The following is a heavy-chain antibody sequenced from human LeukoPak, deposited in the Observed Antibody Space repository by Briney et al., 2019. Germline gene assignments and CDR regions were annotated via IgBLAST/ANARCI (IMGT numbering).Heavy chain of an antibody. CDR1: GGSFSGYY. D-gene: IGHD6-13*01. J-gene: IGHJ4*02. Sequence: SETLSLTCAVYGGSFSGYYWSWIRQPPGKGLEWIGEINHSGSTNYNPSLKSRVTISVDTSKNQFSLKLSSVTAADTAVYYCASIAAAGSFDYWGQGTLVTVSS. CDR3: ASIAAAGSFDY. CDR2: INHSGST. V-gene: IGHV4-34*01.